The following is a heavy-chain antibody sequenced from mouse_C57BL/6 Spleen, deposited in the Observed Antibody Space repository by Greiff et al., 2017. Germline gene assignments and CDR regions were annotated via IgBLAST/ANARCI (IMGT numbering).Heavy chain of an antibody. CDR2: IDPANGNT. J-gene: IGHJ2*01. CDR3: ARSPFGSNSLGY. D-gene: IGHD1-1*01. V-gene: IGHV14-3*01. CDR1: GFNIKNTY. Sequence: EVKLQESVAELVRPGASVKLSCTASGFNIKNTYMHWVKQRPEQGLEWIGRIDPANGNTKYAPKFQGKATITADTSSNTAYLQLSSLPSEDTAIYYCARSPFGSNSLGYWGQGTTLTVSS.